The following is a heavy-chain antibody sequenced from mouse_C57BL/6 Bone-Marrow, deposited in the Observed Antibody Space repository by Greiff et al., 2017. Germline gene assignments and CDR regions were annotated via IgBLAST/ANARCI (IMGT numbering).Heavy chain of an antibody. CDR1: GYAFSSSW. J-gene: IGHJ2*01. Sequence: VQPQQFGLELVKLGASVKISCKAFGYAFSSSWMNWVKQRPGKGLEWIGRIYLGDGDTNYNGKFKGKATLTADKSSSTAYMQLSSLTSEDSAVYFCARWGDYSFDYWGQGTTLTVSS. V-gene: IGHV1-82*01. CDR2: IYLGDGDT. D-gene: IGHD2-4*01. CDR3: ARWGDYSFDY.